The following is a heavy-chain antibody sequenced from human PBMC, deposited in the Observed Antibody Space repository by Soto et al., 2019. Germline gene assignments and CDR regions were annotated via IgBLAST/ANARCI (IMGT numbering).Heavy chain of an antibody. D-gene: IGHD4-17*01. CDR3: AKKTTIHPFNDY. CDR2: ISGSGGST. CDR1: GFTFSSYA. Sequence: EVQLLESGGGLVQPGGSLRLSCAASGFTFSSYAMSWVRQAPGKGLEWVSAISGSGGSTYYADSVKGRFTISRDNSKNTLYPQMNSLRAEDTAVYYCAKKTTIHPFNDYWGQGTLVTVSS. V-gene: IGHV3-23*01. J-gene: IGHJ4*02.